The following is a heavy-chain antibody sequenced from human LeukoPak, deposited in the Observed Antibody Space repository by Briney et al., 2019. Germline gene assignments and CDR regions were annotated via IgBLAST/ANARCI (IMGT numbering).Heavy chain of an antibody. CDR3: ARDLPPVDGENY. CDR2: INPNSGGT. CDR1: GYTFTGYY. J-gene: IGHJ4*02. V-gene: IGHV1-2*02. Sequence: ASVKVSCKASGYTFTGYYMHWVRQAPGQGLEWMGWINPNSGGTNYAQKFQGRVTMTRDTSISTAYMELSRLRSDDTAVYYCARDLPPVDGENYWGQGTLVTVSS. D-gene: IGHD3-10*01.